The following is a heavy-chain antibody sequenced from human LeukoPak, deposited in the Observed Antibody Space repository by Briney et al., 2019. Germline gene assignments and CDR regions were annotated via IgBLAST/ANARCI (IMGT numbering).Heavy chain of an antibody. V-gene: IGHV4-34*01. CDR2: INHSGST. Sequence: SETLSLTCAVYGGSFCGYYWSWIRQPPGKGLEWIGEINHSGSTNYNPSLKSRVTISVDTSKNQFSLKLRSVTAADTAVYYCARPSGDILTDYHGLWGQGTLVTVSS. CDR3: ARPSGDILTDYHGL. CDR1: GGSFCGYY. D-gene: IGHD3-9*01. J-gene: IGHJ4*02.